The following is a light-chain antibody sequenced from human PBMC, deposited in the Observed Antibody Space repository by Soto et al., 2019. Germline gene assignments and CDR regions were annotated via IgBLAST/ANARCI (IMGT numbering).Light chain of an antibody. CDR2: DAS. CDR1: QSVRSW. CDR3: QQYNSYPWT. J-gene: IGKJ1*01. Sequence: DIQMTQSPATLSASVGDRVTITCRASQSVRSWLAWYQQKPGTAPKLLIFDASRLESGVPSRFSGSASGTEFTLTIRSLQPDDFATFYCQQYNSYPWTFGQGTKVDIK. V-gene: IGKV1-5*01.